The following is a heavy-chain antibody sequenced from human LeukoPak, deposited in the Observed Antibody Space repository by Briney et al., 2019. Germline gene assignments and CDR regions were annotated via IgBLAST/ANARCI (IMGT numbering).Heavy chain of an antibody. Sequence: AGGSLRLSCAASGFTFSSYAMHWVRQAPGKGLEWVAVISYDGSNKYYADSVKGRFTISRDNSKNTLYLQMNSLRAEDTAVYYCASGTTPLGYFDYWGQGTLVTVSS. CDR2: ISYDGSNK. CDR3: ASGTTPLGYFDY. J-gene: IGHJ4*02. D-gene: IGHD4-17*01. V-gene: IGHV3-30-3*01. CDR1: GFTFSSYA.